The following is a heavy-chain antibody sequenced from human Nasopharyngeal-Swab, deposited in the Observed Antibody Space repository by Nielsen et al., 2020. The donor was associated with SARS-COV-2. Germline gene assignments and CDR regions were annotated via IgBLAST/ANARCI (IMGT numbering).Heavy chain of an antibody. CDR2: IYTSGST. D-gene: IGHD6-13*01. CDR3: ARGEIAAAGDYYYYYGMDV. J-gene: IGHJ6*02. Sequence: GSLRLSCTVSGGSISSYYWSWIRQPAGKGLEWIGRIYTSGSTNYNPSLKSRVTMSVDTSKNQFSLKLSSVTAADTAVYYCARGEIAAAGDYYYYYGMDVWGQGTTVTVSS. CDR1: GGSISSYY. V-gene: IGHV4-4*07.